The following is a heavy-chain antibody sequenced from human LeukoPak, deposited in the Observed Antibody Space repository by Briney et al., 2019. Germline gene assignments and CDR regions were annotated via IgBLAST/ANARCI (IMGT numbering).Heavy chain of an antibody. CDR2: IIPILGIA. D-gene: IGHD3-10*01. Sequence: SVKVSCKASGGTFSSYAISWVRQAPGQGLEWMGRIIPILGIANYAQKFQGRVTITADKSTSTAYMELSSLRSEATAVFYCARTTFGGSGSYSPFDYWVQGTLVTVSS. J-gene: IGHJ4*02. CDR1: GGTFSSYA. CDR3: ARTTFGGSGSYSPFDY. V-gene: IGHV1-69*04.